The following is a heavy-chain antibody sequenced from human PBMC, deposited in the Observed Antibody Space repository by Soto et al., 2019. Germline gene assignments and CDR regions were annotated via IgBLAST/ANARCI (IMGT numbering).Heavy chain of an antibody. CDR2: VNYLGNT. V-gene: IGHV4-34*02. CDR3: ARSRNLDV. J-gene: IGHJ6*02. Sequence: QVQLQQWGAGLLKPSETLSLTCAVYGGSFSDYYWNWIRQPPGKGLEWIGEVNYLGNTNYSPPLLGRVTISIDTSKNQLSLELTSVTAADTAVYYCARSRNLDVWGQGTTVTVSS. D-gene: IGHD1-1*01. CDR1: GGSFSDYY.